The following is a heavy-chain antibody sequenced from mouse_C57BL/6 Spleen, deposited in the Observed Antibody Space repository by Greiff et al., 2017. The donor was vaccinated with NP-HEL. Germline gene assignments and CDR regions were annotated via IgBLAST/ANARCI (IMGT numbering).Heavy chain of an antibody. J-gene: IGHJ3*01. Sequence: EVKVVESGGGLVKPGGSLKLSCAASGFTFSDYGMHWVRQAPEKGLEWVAYISSGSSTIYYADTVKGRFTISRDNAKNTLFLQMTSLRSEDTAMYYCARDGGYFWFAYWGQGTLVTVSA. CDR2: ISSGSSTI. CDR1: GFTFSDYG. D-gene: IGHD2-3*01. V-gene: IGHV5-17*01. CDR3: ARDGGYFWFAY.